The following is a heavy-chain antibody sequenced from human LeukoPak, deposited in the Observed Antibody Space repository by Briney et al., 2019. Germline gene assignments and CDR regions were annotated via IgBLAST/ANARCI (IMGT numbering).Heavy chain of an antibody. J-gene: IGHJ4*02. CDR2: ISSSSSYI. D-gene: IGHD6-13*01. Sequence: GGSLRLSCAASGFTFSSYSMNWVRQAPGKGLEWVSSISSSSSYIYYADSVKGRFTISRDNAKNMLYLQVNSLRAEDTAVYYCAREKAYSSSWYYFDYWGQGTLVTVSS. V-gene: IGHV3-21*04. CDR1: GFTFSSYS. CDR3: AREKAYSSSWYYFDY.